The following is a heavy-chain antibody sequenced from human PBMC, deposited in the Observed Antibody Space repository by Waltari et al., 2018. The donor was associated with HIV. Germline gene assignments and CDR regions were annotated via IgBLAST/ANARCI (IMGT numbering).Heavy chain of an antibody. Sequence: QGQLVQSGAEVKQSGASVRISCKASGYPFTNYDINWLRQATGQGREWMGWMNPSTGNAGFAHNFQGRVVMTRDIPINTAYMELSGLTSHDAAVYYCSTSRPGAMFGDAWGQGTLVTVSS. V-gene: IGHV1-8*02. D-gene: IGHD3-3*01. CDR2: MNPSTGNA. J-gene: IGHJ5*02. CDR3: STSRPGAMFGDA. CDR1: GYPFTNYD.